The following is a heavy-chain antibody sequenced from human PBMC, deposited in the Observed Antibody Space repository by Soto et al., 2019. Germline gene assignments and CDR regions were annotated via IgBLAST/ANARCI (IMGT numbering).Heavy chain of an antibody. CDR1: GGSFSGYY. V-gene: IGHV4-34*01. Sequence: QVQLQQWGAGLLKPSETLSLTCAVYGGSFSGYYWSWIRQPPGQGLEWIGEINHSGSTNYNPSLKSRVTISVDTAKNQFSLKLSSVTAADTAVYYCARGYSIFYDSSVDYGMDVWGQGTTVTVSS. CDR2: INHSGST. J-gene: IGHJ6*02. CDR3: ARGYSIFYDSSVDYGMDV. D-gene: IGHD3-22*01.